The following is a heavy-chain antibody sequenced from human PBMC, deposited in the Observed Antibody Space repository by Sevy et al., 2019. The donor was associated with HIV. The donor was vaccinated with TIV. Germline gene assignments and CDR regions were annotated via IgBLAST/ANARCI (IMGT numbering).Heavy chain of an antibody. CDR1: GFTFSSYS. J-gene: IGHJ4*02. V-gene: IGHV3-21*01. CDR2: ISTSSSYT. CDR3: ARGPIVVVPAAAPPDFDY. D-gene: IGHD2-2*01. Sequence: GGSLRLSCAASGFTFSSYSMNWVRQAPGKGLEWVSSISTSSSYTYYADSVKGRFTISRDNAKNSLYLQMNSLGAEDTAVYYCARGPIVVVPAAAPPDFDYWGQGTLVTVSS.